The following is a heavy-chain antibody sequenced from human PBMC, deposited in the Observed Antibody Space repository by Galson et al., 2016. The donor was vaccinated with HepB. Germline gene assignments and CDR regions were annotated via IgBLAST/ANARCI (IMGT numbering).Heavy chain of an antibody. J-gene: IGHJ4*02. D-gene: IGHD6-19*01. Sequence: SLRLSCAGSGFTFSSYGMYWVRPAPGKGLEWVAGIWSDGGNKFHAVPVKGRFTTSRDNSKNTLWLQLNSLRAEDTALYYCAREGIFGSGWFYLDSWGQGTLVTVSS. CDR2: IWSDGGNK. CDR1: GFTFSSYG. V-gene: IGHV3-33*01. CDR3: AREGIFGSGWFYLDS.